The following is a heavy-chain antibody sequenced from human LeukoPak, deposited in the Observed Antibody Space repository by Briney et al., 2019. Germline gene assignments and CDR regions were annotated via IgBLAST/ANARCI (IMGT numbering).Heavy chain of an antibody. Sequence: ASVKVSYKTSGYTFTKFLIHWVRRASGQGLEWMGTINPQGDITNYAQRFQGRITLTEDTSTSTVYMELSSLTSEDTAVYYCARPTYCVADNCGYWLDPWGPGTLVTVSS. CDR1: GYTFTKFL. CDR2: INPQGDIT. CDR3: ARPTYCVADNCGYWLDP. V-gene: IGHV1-46*01. D-gene: IGHD2-21*01. J-gene: IGHJ5*02.